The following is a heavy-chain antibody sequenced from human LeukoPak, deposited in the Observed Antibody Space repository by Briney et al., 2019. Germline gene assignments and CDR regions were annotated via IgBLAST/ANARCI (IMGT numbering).Heavy chain of an antibody. Sequence: SETLSLTCTVSGYSISSGYYWGWIRQPPGKGLEWIGSIYHSGSTYYNPSLKSRVTISIDTAKNQFSLKVGSVIAADTAVYYCARDGGGNSRPFDYWGQGTPVTVSS. CDR1: GYSISSGYY. D-gene: IGHD4-23*01. CDR3: ARDGGGNSRPFDY. V-gene: IGHV4-38-2*02. CDR2: IYHSGST. J-gene: IGHJ4*02.